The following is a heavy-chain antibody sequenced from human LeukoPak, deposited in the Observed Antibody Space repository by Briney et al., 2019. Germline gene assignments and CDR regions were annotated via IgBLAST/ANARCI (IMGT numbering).Heavy chain of an antibody. Sequence: PGGSLRLSCAASGFTFSSYSMNWVRQAPGKGLEWVSSISSSSSYIYYADSVKGRFTISRDNAKNSLYLQMNSLRAEDTAVYYCARDRNAGSSSWSSSYWGQGTLVTVSS. D-gene: IGHD6-13*01. CDR3: ARDRNAGSSSWSSSY. CDR2: ISSSSSYI. CDR1: GFTFSSYS. V-gene: IGHV3-21*01. J-gene: IGHJ4*02.